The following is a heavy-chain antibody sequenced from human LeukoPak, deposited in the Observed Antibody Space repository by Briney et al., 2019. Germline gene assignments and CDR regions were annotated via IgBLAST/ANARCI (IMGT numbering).Heavy chain of an antibody. Sequence: SQTLSLTCTVSGGSISSGDYYWSWIRQPPWKGLEWIGYIYYSGSTYYNPSLKSRVTISVDTSKNQFSLKLSSVTAADTAVYYCARDRGYCSGGSCYDWFDPWGQGTLVTVSS. V-gene: IGHV4-30-4*08. J-gene: IGHJ5*02. CDR1: GGSISSGDYY. CDR3: ARDRGYCSGGSCYDWFDP. CDR2: IYYSGST. D-gene: IGHD2-15*01.